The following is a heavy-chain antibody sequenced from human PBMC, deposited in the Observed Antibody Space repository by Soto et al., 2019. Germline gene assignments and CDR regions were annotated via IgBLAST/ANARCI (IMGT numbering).Heavy chain of an antibody. Sequence: ESGGGLVQPGGSLRLSCAASGFTFSTYAMSWVRQAPRKGLEWVSAISGNGGDYTYYADSVKGRFTISRDNSNNTLYLQMNSLRAEDTAVYYCVPLSLYCSTTTPSWGQGTLVTVSS. J-gene: IGHJ4*02. CDR3: VPLSLYCSTTTPS. V-gene: IGHV3-23*01. D-gene: IGHD2-2*01. CDR1: GFTFSTYA. CDR2: ISGNGGDYT.